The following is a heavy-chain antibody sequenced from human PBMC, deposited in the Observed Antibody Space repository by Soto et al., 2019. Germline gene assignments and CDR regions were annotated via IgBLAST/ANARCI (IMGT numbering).Heavy chain of an antibody. J-gene: IGHJ4*02. Sequence: EVQLVESGGGFVQPGGSLRLSCAASGLSFSDHYMDWVRQAPGRGLEWVGRIRNRANSYATEYAASVEGRFTISREDSKNSLYLQMNSPKIEDTAVYYCASSWFGVSKYFDYWGQGILVTVSS. CDR2: IRNRANSYAT. D-gene: IGHD3-10*01. CDR3: ASSWFGVSKYFDY. CDR1: GLSFSDHY. V-gene: IGHV3-72*01.